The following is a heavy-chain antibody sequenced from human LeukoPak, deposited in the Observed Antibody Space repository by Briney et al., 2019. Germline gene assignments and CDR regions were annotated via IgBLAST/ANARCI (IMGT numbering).Heavy chain of an antibody. D-gene: IGHD2-8*01. CDR2: ISTGGDNR. V-gene: IGHV3-21*01. J-gene: IGHJ6*02. CDR3: ARSFCTSATCSKGHYYYAMDV. Sequence: GGSLRLSCAASGFTFSRYAMNWVRQAPGKGLEWVSYISTGGDNRFYADSLKGRFTVSRDNAKNSLFLQMDNLRAEDTAVYYCARSFCTSATCSKGHYYYAMDVWGQGTTVTVS. CDR1: GFTFSRYA.